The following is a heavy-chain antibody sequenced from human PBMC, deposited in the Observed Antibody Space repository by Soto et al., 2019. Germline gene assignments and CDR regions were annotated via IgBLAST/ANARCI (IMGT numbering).Heavy chain of an antibody. CDR3: ASPGGGSGSSNAFDI. Sequence: SETLCLTSTGSGGSISSGRYYWSWIRQHPGKGLEWIGYIYYSGSTYYNPSLKSRVTISVDTSKNQFSLKLSSVTAADTAVYYCASPGGGSGSSNAFDIWGQGTMVTGS. CDR2: IYYSGST. V-gene: IGHV4-31*03. CDR1: GGSISSGRYY. J-gene: IGHJ3*02. D-gene: IGHD3-10*01.